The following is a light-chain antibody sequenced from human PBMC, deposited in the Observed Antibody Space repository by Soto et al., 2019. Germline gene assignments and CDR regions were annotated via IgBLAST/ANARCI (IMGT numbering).Light chain of an antibody. CDR2: DSS. Sequence: EIVMTQSPATLSLSPGERATLSCRASHIVINSFSWYQQQNGQPPTLLIYDSSTRASGIPPRFSGGWSRTDFSLTISSLQSEDFAVYYCQQYNKWPLTFGGGTKVEIK. CDR1: HIVINS. J-gene: IGKJ4*01. CDR3: QQYNKWPLT. V-gene: IGKV3-15*01.